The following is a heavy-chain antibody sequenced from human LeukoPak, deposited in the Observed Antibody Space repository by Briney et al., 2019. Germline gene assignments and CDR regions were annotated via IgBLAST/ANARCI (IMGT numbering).Heavy chain of an antibody. CDR2: IYTSGST. CDR1: GGSISSYY. J-gene: IGHJ5*02. D-gene: IGHD3-3*01. Sequence: SETLSLTCTVSGGSISSYYWSWIRQPAGKGLEWIGRIYTSGSTNYNPSLKSRVNMSVDPSKHQFSLKMSSVTAADTAVYYCARDSGNYDFWSGYSVGGHWFAPWGQGTLVTVSS. CDR3: ARDSGNYDFWSGYSVGGHWFAP. V-gene: IGHV4-4*07.